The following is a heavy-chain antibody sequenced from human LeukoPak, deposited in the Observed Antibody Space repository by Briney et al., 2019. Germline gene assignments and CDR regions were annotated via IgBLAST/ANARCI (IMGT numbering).Heavy chain of an antibody. CDR2: INLSGGST. V-gene: IGHV1-46*01. J-gene: IGHJ4*02. D-gene: IGHD5-18*01. CDR3: AREEEGYSYYY. Sequence: ASVKVSCKASGYTFTSYYMHWVRQAPGQGFEWMGIINLSGGSTSYAQKFQGRVTMTRDTSTSTVYMELSSLRSEDTAVYYCAREEEGYSYYYWGQGTLVTVSS. CDR1: GYTFTSYY.